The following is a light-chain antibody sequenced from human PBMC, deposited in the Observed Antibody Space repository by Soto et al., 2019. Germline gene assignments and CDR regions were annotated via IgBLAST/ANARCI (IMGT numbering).Light chain of an antibody. J-gene: IGLJ3*02. CDR3: SSYTSSSPWV. V-gene: IGLV2-14*01. CDR1: SSDVGGYNY. CDR2: EVG. Sequence: QSALTQPASVSGSPGQSITISCTGTSSDVGGYNYVSWYQQHPGKAPKLMIYEVGNRPSGVSNRFSGSKSGNTASLTISGLQAEDEADYYCSSYTSSSPWVFGGGTKVTVL.